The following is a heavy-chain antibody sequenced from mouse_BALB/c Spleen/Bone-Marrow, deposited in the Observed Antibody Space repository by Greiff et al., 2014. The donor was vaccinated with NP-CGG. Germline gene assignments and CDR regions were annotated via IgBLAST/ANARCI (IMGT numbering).Heavy chain of an antibody. CDR1: GYTFTDYN. CDR3: VRELGGAY. Sequence: VQLQQSGPELVKPGASVKISCKASGYTFTDYNMHWVKQSHGKSLEWIGYTYPYNGGTGGTGYNQKFKSKAILTVAKSSSTAYMELRSLTSEDSAVYYFVRELGGAYWGQGTLVTVSA. V-gene: IGHV1S29*02. D-gene: IGHD4-1*01. CDR2: TYPYNGGTGGT. J-gene: IGHJ3*01.